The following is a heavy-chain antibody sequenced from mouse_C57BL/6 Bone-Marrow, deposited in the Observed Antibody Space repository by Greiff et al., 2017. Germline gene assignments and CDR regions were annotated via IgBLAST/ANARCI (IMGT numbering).Heavy chain of an antibody. V-gene: IGHV1-74*01. CDR2: IHPSDSDT. Sequence: VQLQQPGAELVKPGASVKVSCKASGYTFTSYWMHWVKQRPGQGLEWIGRIHPSDSDTNYNQKFKGKATLTVDKSSSTAYMQLSSLTSEDSAVYYCVIETNWDSMDYWGQGTSVTVSS. CDR3: VIETNWDSMDY. CDR1: GYTFTSYW. J-gene: IGHJ4*01. D-gene: IGHD4-1*01.